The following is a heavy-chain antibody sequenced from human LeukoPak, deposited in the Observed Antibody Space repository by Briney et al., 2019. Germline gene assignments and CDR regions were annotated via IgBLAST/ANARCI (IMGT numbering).Heavy chain of an antibody. CDR2: MNPNSGNT. D-gene: IGHD2-2*02. CDR1: GYTFTSYD. Sequence: GASVTVSCKASGYTFTSYDINWVRQAPGQGLEWMGWMNPNSGNTGYAQKFQGRVTMTRNTSISTAYMELSSLRSEDTAVYYCARGMSSRGRYQLLYRPGYWFDPWGQGTLVTVSS. V-gene: IGHV1-8*01. CDR3: ARGMSSRGRYQLLYRPGYWFDP. J-gene: IGHJ5*02.